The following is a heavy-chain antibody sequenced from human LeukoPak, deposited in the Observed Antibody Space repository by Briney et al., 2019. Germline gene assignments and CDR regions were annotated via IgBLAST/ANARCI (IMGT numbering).Heavy chain of an antibody. V-gene: IGHV3-21*01. CDR2: ISSSSSYI. D-gene: IGHD3-22*01. Sequence: GGSLRLSCAASGFTFSSYSMNWVRQAPGKGLEWVSSISSSSSYIYYADSAKGRFTISRDNAKNSLYLQMNSLRAEDTAVYYCARDRYYYDSSGYLDYWGRGTLVTVS. CDR3: ARDRYYYDSSGYLDY. J-gene: IGHJ4*02. CDR1: GFTFSSYS.